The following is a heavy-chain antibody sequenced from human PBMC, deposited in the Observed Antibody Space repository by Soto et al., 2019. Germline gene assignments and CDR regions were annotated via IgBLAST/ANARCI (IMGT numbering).Heavy chain of an antibody. CDR3: ARAYGRDGYNLRY. Sequence: GASVKVSCKASGYTFTGYYMHWVRQAPGQGLEWMGWINPNSGGTNYAQKFQGRVTMTRDTSISTAYMELSRLRSDDTAVYYCARAYGRDGYNLRYWGQGTLVTVSS. CDR1: GYTFTGYY. CDR2: INPNSGGT. V-gene: IGHV1-2*02. D-gene: IGHD5-12*01. J-gene: IGHJ4*02.